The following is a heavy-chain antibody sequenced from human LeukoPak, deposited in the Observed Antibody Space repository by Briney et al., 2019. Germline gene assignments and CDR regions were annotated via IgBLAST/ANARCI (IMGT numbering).Heavy chain of an antibody. CDR1: GYTFTSYY. D-gene: IGHD3-22*01. J-gene: IGHJ4*02. CDR2: INPSGGST. Sequence: GASVKVSCKASGYTFTSYYMHWVRQAPGQGLEWMRIINPSGGSTSYAQKFQGRVTMTRDTSTSTVYMELSSLRSEDTAVYYCARGVSDSSGYPLNFDYWGQGTLVTVSS. V-gene: IGHV1-46*01. CDR3: ARGVSDSSGYPLNFDY.